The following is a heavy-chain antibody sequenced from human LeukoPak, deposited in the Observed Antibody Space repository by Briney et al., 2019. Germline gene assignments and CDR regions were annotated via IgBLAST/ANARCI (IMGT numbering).Heavy chain of an antibody. CDR1: VYSFTDYW. Sequence: HGESLKISCQGSVYSFTDYWIAWVRQKPGKGLEWMGVIYPADSDTRYNPSFQGQVTVSADKSISAAYLHWSSLQASDSGVYYCARQHYYDHSGFDYWGQGTQVTVSS. CDR3: ARQHYYDHSGFDY. J-gene: IGHJ4*02. V-gene: IGHV5-51*01. CDR2: IYPADSDT. D-gene: IGHD3-22*01.